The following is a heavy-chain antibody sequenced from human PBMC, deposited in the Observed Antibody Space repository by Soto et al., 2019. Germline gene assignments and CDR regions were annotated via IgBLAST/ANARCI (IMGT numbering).Heavy chain of an antibody. J-gene: IGHJ6*02. Sequence: PGGSLRLSCAASGFSFSLYGMHLVLQAPGKGLEWVAVIWYDGSKKYYADSVEGRFTISRDNSKNTLYLQMNSLRAEDTAVYYCARSPYTTGYHYGMDVWGQGTAVTVSS. V-gene: IGHV3-33*01. CDR2: IWYDGSKK. CDR3: ARSPYTTGYHYGMDV. D-gene: IGHD3-9*01. CDR1: GFSFSLYG.